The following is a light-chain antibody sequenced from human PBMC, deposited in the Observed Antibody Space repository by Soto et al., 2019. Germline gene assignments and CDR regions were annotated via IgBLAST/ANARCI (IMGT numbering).Light chain of an antibody. CDR3: QQYFSYPYT. Sequence: AIRMTQSPSSFSASTGDRATITCRASQNISSYLAWYQQKVGKAPKLLIYAAATLQRGAPSRFSGSGSGTDFTLTISRLQSEDFATYYCQQYFSYPYTFGQGTKVEI. CDR2: AAA. J-gene: IGKJ2*01. CDR1: QNISSY. V-gene: IGKV1-8*01.